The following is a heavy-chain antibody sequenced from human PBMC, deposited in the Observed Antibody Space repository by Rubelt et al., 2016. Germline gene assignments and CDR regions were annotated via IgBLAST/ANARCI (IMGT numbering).Heavy chain of an antibody. D-gene: IGHD2-15*01. CDR3: AREGAGYSLDY. Sequence: SRGGLVQPGGSLRVSCAASGFTFSRYAMNWVRQAPGKGLEWVAAISGSGGSTFYADSVKGRFTISRDNSKNTLYLQMNSLRAEDTAVYYCAREGAGYSLDYWGQGTLVTVSS. CDR2: ISGSGGST. J-gene: IGHJ4*02. V-gene: IGHV3-23*01. CDR1: GFTFSRYA.